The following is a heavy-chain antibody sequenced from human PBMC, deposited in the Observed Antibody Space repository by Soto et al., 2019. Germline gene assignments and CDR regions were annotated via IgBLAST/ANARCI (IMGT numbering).Heavy chain of an antibody. Sequence: QVQLQESGPGLVKSSQTLSLTCTVSGGSIRNVGYYWGWIRQHPGKGLEWIGYIHYSGNTYYNPSLKSRVSISVDTSKKQFSLTLTSVAAADTAVYYCASAKMTGTRIYYWGQGTLVTVSS. J-gene: IGHJ4*02. CDR1: GGSIRNVGYY. CDR3: ASAKMTGTRIYY. V-gene: IGHV4-31*03. D-gene: IGHD1-7*01. CDR2: IHYSGNT.